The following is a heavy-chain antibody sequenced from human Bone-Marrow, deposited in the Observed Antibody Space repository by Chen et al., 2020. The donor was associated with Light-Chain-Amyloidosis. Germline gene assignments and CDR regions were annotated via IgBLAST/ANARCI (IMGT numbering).Heavy chain of an antibody. D-gene: IGHD1-1*01. Sequence: QVLSVQSGAEVKKPGASASISCTASGYLFTTSYIHWVRHAPGQGLQWMGIINPSGGSTAYAPELQGRVTMTGDTSTSTVYMEVRGLRSDDTALYYCARGGYNYGSGLDVWGQGTTVTV. CDR2: INPSGGST. V-gene: IGHV1-46*04. CDR3: ARGGYNYGSGLDV. CDR1: GYLFTTSY. J-gene: IGHJ6*02.